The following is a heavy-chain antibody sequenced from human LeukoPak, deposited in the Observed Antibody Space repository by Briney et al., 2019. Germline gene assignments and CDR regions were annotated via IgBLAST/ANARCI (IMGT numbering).Heavy chain of an antibody. CDR1: GYTFTSYG. J-gene: IGHJ6*03. CDR3: ARVTALYYYMDV. CDR2: ISTYKGNT. V-gene: IGHV1-18*01. Sequence: ASVKVAGKASGYTFTSYGISWVRQAPGQGLEWMGWISTYKGNTNYAQKLQGRVTMTTDTSTSTVYMELRSLRSDDTAVYYCARVTALYYYMDVWGKGTTVTVSS.